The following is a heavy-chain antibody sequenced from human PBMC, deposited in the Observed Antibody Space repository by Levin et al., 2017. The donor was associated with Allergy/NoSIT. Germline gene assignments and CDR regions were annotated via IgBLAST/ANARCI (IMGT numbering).Heavy chain of an antibody. V-gene: IGHV3-23*01. D-gene: IGHD3-3*01. Sequence: PGESLKISCAASGFTFSNRAMTWVRQAAGKGLEWVSGITGDGEDTHYADSVKGRFTISRDNSKNTLVLQMNNMRADDTATYCCAKFNTIFGVGRLDYWGRGPPVTVSS. CDR1: GFTFSNRA. J-gene: IGHJ4*02. CDR3: AKFNTIFGVGRLDY. CDR2: ITGDGEDT.